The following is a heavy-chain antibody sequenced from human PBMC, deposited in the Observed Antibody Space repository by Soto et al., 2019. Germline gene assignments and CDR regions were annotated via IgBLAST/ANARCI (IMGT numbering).Heavy chain of an antibody. Sequence: EVHLLESGGGLVQPGGSLRLSCVASGFPFINYAMNWVRQAPGKGLEWVSGFADGGTIIRYADSVEGRFTISRDTSRSTLYLQMHSLRVEDTALYYCARRARDGLNAPIDYWGQGTLVTVSS. CDR1: GFPFINYA. CDR2: FADGGTII. CDR3: ARRARDGLNAPIDY. J-gene: IGHJ4*02. V-gene: IGHV3-23*01. D-gene: IGHD2-2*01.